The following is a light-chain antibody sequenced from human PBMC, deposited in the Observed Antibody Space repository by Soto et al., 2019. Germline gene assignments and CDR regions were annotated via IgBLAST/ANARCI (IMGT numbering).Light chain of an antibody. J-gene: IGKJ5*01. V-gene: IGKV1-33*01. CDR3: QQYDNLLIT. CDR2: DAS. Sequence: DIQMTQSPSSLSASVGDRVTITCQASQNINNYLNWYQQKPGRAPKLLIYDASNLEAGVPSRFRGSGSGTDFTFTISRLQPEDIATYYCQQYDNLLITFGQGTRLEIK. CDR1: QNINNY.